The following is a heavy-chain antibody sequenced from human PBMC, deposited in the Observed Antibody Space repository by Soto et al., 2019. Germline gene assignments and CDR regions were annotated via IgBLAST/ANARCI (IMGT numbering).Heavy chain of an antibody. V-gene: IGHV3-72*01. CDR1: EFSLSDQY. CDR2: SRNRVNNFST. D-gene: IGHD3-16*02. CDR3: ARDYQPKNYYYGMDV. J-gene: IGHJ6*02. Sequence: PGGSLRLSCTVSAVSEFSLSDQYMDWVRQAPGKGLEWVGRSRNRVNNFSTAYAASVQGRFTISRDESKNTVYLQMNSLRAEDTAVYYCARDYQPKNYYYGMDVWGQGATVTVSS.